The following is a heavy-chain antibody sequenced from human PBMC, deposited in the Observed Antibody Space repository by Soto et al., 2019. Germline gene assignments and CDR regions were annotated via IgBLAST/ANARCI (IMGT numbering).Heavy chain of an antibody. CDR1: GFTFSSYS. Sequence: GGSPRLSCAASGFTFSSYSMNWVRQAPGKGLEWVSSISSSSSYIYYADSVKGRFTISRDNAKNSLYLQMNSLRAEDTAVYYCARVYDILTGLDYWGQGTLVTVSS. CDR2: ISSSSSYI. V-gene: IGHV3-21*01. J-gene: IGHJ4*02. D-gene: IGHD3-9*01. CDR3: ARVYDILTGLDY.